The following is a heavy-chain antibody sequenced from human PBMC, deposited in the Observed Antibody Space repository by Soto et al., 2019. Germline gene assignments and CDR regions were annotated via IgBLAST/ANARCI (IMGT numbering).Heavy chain of an antibody. D-gene: IGHD4-17*01. CDR3: ARDYGDYSFFFDY. CDR1: GGSISTYY. V-gene: IGHV4-59*01. J-gene: IGHJ4*02. Sequence: SETLSLTCTVSGGSISTYYWSWIRQPPGKGLEWIGGYSGFTNYNPSLESRATISVDHSKNQFFLTLRSVTAADTAVYYCARDYGDYSFFFDYWGQGALVTVSS. CDR2: YSGFT.